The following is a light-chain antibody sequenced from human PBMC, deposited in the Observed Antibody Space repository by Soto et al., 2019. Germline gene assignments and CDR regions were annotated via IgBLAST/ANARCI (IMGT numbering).Light chain of an antibody. V-gene: IGKV1-39*01. J-gene: IGKJ4*01. Sequence: DVQMTQSPSSLSAAVGDRVTITCQASQSINTYLNWYQQRPGKAPKLLIYGAFTLQSGVPSRFSGSGSGTDFTLTISSLQPEDSATYYCQQSNNSPLTFGGGTKVEI. CDR2: GAF. CDR1: QSINTY. CDR3: QQSNNSPLT.